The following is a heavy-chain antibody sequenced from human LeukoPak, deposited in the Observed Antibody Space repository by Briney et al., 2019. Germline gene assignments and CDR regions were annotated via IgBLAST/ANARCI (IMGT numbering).Heavy chain of an antibody. V-gene: IGHV3-23*01. CDR3: AKPLRGYSYGFDY. J-gene: IGHJ4*02. Sequence: GGSLRLSCAASGFTFSSYAMSWVRQAPGKGPEWVSAISGSGGSTYYADSVKGRFTISRDNSKNTLYLQMNSLRAEDTAVYHCAKPLRGYSYGFDYWGQGTLVTVSS. CDR2: ISGSGGST. D-gene: IGHD5-18*01. CDR1: GFTFSSYA.